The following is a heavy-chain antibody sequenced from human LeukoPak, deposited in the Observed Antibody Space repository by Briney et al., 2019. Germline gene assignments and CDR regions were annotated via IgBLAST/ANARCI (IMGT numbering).Heavy chain of an antibody. CDR2: IGSKGYGGTT. D-gene: IGHD3-10*01. CDR1: GFTFGDYA. J-gene: IGHJ5*02. Sequence: PGGSLRLSCTASGFTFGDYAMSWFRQAPGKGLEWVSFIGSKGYGGTTEYAASVKGRFSISRDDSKSIAYLQMNILRTEDTAVYYCTRPYYYGSVTPRWFDPWGQGTLVTVSS. CDR3: TRPYYYGSVTPRWFDP. V-gene: IGHV3-49*03.